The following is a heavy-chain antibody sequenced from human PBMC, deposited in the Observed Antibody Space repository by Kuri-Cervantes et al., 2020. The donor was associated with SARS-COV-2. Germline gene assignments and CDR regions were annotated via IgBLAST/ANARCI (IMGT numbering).Heavy chain of an antibody. CDR3: ARGGAGYCSGGSCYLWNWFDP. D-gene: IGHD2-15*01. CDR1: GGSISSYY. Sequence: SQTLSLTCAVSGGSISSYYWSWIRQPAGKGLEWIGRIYTSGSTNYNPSLKSRVTMSVDTSKNQFSLKLSSVTAADTAVYYCARGGAGYCSGGSCYLWNWFDPWGQGTLVTVSS. J-gene: IGHJ5*02. V-gene: IGHV4-4*07. CDR2: IYTSGST.